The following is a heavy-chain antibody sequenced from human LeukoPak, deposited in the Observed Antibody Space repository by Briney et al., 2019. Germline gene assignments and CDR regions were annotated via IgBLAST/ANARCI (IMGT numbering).Heavy chain of an antibody. V-gene: IGHV4-4*07. CDR3: ARESRVFIGDGYYLDS. CDR1: GASISNYY. Sequence: KPSEPLSLTCTVSGASISNYYWTWIRQPAGKGLEWIGRLYIGRSTDYNPSLKSRVTMSVDTSSNQFSLKVTSVTAADTAIYYCARESRVFIGDGYYLDSWGPGTLVTVSP. CDR2: LYIGRST. J-gene: IGHJ4*02. D-gene: IGHD3-3*01.